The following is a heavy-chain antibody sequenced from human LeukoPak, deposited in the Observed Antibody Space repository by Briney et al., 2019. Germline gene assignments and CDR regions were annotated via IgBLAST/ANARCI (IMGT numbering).Heavy chain of an antibody. V-gene: IGHV3-48*01. CDR1: GFTISSYG. Sequence: AGGSLRLSCAASGFTISSYGMNWVRQAPGKGLEWLSYLSNTGNMHHAQSVKGRFTISRDNAKSSLYLQMDGLRAEDTAVYYCARRGDSPMIGDHWGQGILVTVAS. CDR3: ARRGDSPMIGDH. D-gene: IGHD3-10*02. J-gene: IGHJ4*02. CDR2: LSNTGNM.